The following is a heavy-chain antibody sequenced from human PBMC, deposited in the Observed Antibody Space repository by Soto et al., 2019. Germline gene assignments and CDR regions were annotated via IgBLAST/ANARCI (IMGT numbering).Heavy chain of an antibody. CDR3: AHSGGQMVTAIPYYFDY. CDR2: IYWDDDK. CDR1: GFSLSTSGVG. V-gene: IGHV2-5*02. D-gene: IGHD2-21*02. J-gene: IGHJ4*02. Sequence: QITLKESGPTLVKPTQTLTLTCTFSGFSLSTSGVGVGWIRQPPGKALEWLALIYWDDDKRYSPSLESRLTITKDTSKNQVVLTMTNMDPVDTATYYCAHSGGQMVTAIPYYFDYWGQGTLVTVSS.